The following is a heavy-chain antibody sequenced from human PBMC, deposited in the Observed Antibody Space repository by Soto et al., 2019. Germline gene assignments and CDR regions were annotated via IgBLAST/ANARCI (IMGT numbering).Heavy chain of an antibody. CDR3: ARDHDGYNSY. D-gene: IGHD5-12*01. Sequence: GGSLRLSCAASGFTFSSYAMNWVRQAPGKGLEWVSSISANGRNTYYADSVKGRFTISRDDAKNTLYLQMNSLRAEDTAVYYCARDHDGYNSYWGQGTLVTVSS. CDR1: GFTFSSYA. J-gene: IGHJ4*02. CDR2: ISANGRNT. V-gene: IGHV3-21*04.